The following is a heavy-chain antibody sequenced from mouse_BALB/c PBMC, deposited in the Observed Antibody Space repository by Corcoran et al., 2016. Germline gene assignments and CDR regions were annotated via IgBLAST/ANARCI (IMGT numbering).Heavy chain of an antibody. J-gene: IGHJ3*01. CDR1: GYTFTEYT. CDR3: AREVQAWFAY. CDR2: INPKNGGT. V-gene: IGHV1-18*01. Sequence: EVQRQQAGPELVKPGASLKISCNTSGYTFTEYTMQWVKQSHGNSLEWIGGINPKNGGTSYNQKVKGKATLTVDKSSSTAYMELRSLTSEASAVYYCAREVQAWFAYWGQGTLVTVS.